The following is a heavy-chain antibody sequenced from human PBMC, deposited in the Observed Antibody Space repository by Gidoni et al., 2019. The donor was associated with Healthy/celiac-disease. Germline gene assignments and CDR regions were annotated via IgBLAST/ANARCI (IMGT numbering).Heavy chain of an antibody. D-gene: IGHD3-22*01. Sequence: EVQLVESGGGLVKPGGSLILHCAASVFTFISYSINWVRQAPGKGLEWVSSISSSSSYIYYADSVKGRFTISRDNAKNSLYLQMNSLRAEDTAVYYCARDLVGYYDSSGYNAFDIWGQGTMVTVSS. V-gene: IGHV3-21*01. CDR3: ARDLVGYYDSSGYNAFDI. CDR1: VFTFISYS. J-gene: IGHJ3*02. CDR2: ISSSSSYI.